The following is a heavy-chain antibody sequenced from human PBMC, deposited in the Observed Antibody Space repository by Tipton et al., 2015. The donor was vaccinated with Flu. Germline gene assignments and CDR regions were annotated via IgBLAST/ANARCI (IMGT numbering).Heavy chain of an antibody. J-gene: IGHJ5*02. CDR1: AHIFIGYY. CDR3: ASGPST. CDR2: INPNSGGT. Sequence: QLVQSGAEVKKTGASVKVSCKAPAHIFIGYYIHWVRQAPGRGLEWLGRINPNSGGTNYAQKFQGRLTLTRDTSINTVYMELSRLRSDDTAEYYCASGPSTWGQGTLVTVSS. V-gene: IGHV1-2*06.